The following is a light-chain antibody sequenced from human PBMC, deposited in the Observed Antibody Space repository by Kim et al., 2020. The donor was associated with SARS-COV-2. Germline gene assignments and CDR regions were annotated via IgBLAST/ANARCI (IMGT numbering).Light chain of an antibody. J-gene: IGKJ4*01. CDR3: QQRSNWPPALT. CDR2: DAS. Sequence: PGERATLSCRASQSVSTYLAWYQQKPGQAPRLLIYDASNRATGIQDRFSGSGSGTDFTLTISSLESEDFAVYYCQQRSNWPPALTFGGGTKVDIK. CDR1: QSVSTY. V-gene: IGKV3-11*01.